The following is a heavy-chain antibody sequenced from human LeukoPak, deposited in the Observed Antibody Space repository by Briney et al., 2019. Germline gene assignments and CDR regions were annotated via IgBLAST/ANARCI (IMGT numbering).Heavy chain of an antibody. Sequence: GGSLRLSCAASGFTFSSYGMHWVRQAPGKGLEWVVFIRYDGSNKYYADSVKGRFTIARDNSKNTLYLQMNSLRAEDTAVYYCAKGYCSGGSCYSYYYYYMDVWGKGTTVTISS. CDR1: GFTFSSYG. D-gene: IGHD2-15*01. CDR3: AKGYCSGGSCYSYYYYYMDV. V-gene: IGHV3-30*02. CDR2: IRYDGSNK. J-gene: IGHJ6*03.